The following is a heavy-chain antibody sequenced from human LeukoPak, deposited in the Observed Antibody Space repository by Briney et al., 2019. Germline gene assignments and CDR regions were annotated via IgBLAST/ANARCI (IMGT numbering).Heavy chain of an antibody. CDR2: ISGSGGST. Sequence: GGSLRLSCAASGFTFSSYAMSWVRQAPGKGLEWVSAISGSGGSTYYADSVKGRFTISRDNSKNTLYLQMNSLRAEDTAVYYCAKGGSYYDSSDPNTNWGQGTLVTVSS. CDR3: AKGGSYYDSSDPNTN. D-gene: IGHD3-22*01. CDR1: GFTFSSYA. J-gene: IGHJ4*02. V-gene: IGHV3-23*01.